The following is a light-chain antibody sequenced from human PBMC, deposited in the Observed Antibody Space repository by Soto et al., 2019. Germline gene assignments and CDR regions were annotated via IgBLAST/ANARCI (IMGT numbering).Light chain of an antibody. CDR2: KAS. J-gene: IGKJ1*01. CDR1: QSISIW. V-gene: IGKV1-5*03. Sequence: DIQMTQSPSTLSASVGDRVTITCRASQSISIWLAWYQQKPGKAPKILIYKASSLESGVPSRFSGSVSGTEFTLTISSLQPDDFATYYCQQYSTYTPRTFGQGTKVEIK. CDR3: QQYSTYTPRT.